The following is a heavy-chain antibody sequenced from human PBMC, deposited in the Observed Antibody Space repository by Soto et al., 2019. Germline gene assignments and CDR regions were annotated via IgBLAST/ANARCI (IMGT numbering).Heavy chain of an antibody. J-gene: IGHJ5*02. CDR3: ARGNRDYCSSTSCYVLGDGNWFDT. CDR1: GFTFSSYG. CDR2: IWYDGSNK. Sequence: QVQLVESGGGVVQPGRSLRLSCAASGFTFSSYGMHWVRQAPGKGLEWVAVIWYDGSNKYYADSVKGRFTISRDNSKNTLYLQINSLRAEDTAVYYCARGNRDYCSSTSCYVLGDGNWFDTWGQGTLVTVSS. D-gene: IGHD2-2*01. V-gene: IGHV3-33*01.